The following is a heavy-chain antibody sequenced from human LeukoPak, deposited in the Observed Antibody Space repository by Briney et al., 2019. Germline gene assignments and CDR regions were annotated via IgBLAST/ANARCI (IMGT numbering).Heavy chain of an antibody. CDR3: ARGSFPSDDILTGPFDN. CDR2: FSSYNGNT. J-gene: IGHJ4*02. V-gene: IGHV1-18*01. CDR1: GYTFTSYG. D-gene: IGHD3-9*01. Sequence: ASVKVSCKASGYTFTSYGISWVRQAPGQVLEWMRWFSSYNGNTNYAQKLQGRATMTTDTSTSTAYMELRSLRSDDTAVYYCARGSFPSDDILTGPFDNWGQGTLVTVSS.